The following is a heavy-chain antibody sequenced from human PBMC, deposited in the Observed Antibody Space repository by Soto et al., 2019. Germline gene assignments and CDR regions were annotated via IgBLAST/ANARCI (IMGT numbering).Heavy chain of an antibody. CDR1: GVSISSYY. CDR2: IYYSGNT. CDR3: ARDKVVVAITVVGFDI. J-gene: IGHJ3*02. V-gene: IGHV4-59*12. Sequence: SETLSLTCTVSGVSISSYYWSWIRQPPGKGLEWIAYIYYSGNTYYNPSLKSRVTISVDTSKNQFSLKLSSVTAADTAVYYCARDKVVVAITVVGFDIWGQGTMVTVS. D-gene: IGHD2-15*01.